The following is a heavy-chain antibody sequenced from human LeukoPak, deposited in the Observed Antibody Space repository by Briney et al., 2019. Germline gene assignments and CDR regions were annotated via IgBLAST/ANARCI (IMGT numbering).Heavy chain of an antibody. CDR3: ARSFPYSSSWYDYYYYYMDV. D-gene: IGHD6-13*01. CDR2: ISAYNGNT. J-gene: IGHJ6*03. CDR1: GYTFTSYG. V-gene: IGHV1-18*01. Sequence: ASVKVSCKASGYTFTSYGISWVRRAPGQGLEWMGWISAYNGNTNYAQKLQGRVTMATDTSTSTAYMELRSLRSDDTAVYYCARSFPYSSSWYDYYYYYMDVWGKGTTVTVSS.